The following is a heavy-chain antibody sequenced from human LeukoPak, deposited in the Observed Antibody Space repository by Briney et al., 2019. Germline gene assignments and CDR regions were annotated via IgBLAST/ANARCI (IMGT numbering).Heavy chain of an antibody. D-gene: IGHD2-15*01. J-gene: IGHJ1*01. CDR1: GYTFTSYG. CDR3: ARTDIVVVVAATPGYFQH. CDR2: ISAYNGYT. Sequence: ASVKVSCKASGYTFTSYGISWVRQAPGQGLEWMGWISAYNGYTNYAQKLQGRVTMTTDTSTSTAYMELRSLRSDDTAVYYCARTDIVVVVAATPGYFQHWGQGTLVTVSS. V-gene: IGHV1-18*01.